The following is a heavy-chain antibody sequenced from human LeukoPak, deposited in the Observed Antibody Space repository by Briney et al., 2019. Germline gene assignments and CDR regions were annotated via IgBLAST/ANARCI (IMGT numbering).Heavy chain of an antibody. CDR2: ISSNGGST. CDR3: ARDRDCSSTSCYAPFDY. Sequence: GGSQRLSCAASGFTFSAYGMHWVRQVPGKGLEYVSAISSNGGSTYYANSVKGRFTISRDNSKNTLYLQMGSLRAEDMAVYYCARDRDCSSTSCYAPFDYWGKGTLVTVSS. J-gene: IGHJ4*02. D-gene: IGHD2-2*01. CDR1: GFTFSAYG. V-gene: IGHV3-64*01.